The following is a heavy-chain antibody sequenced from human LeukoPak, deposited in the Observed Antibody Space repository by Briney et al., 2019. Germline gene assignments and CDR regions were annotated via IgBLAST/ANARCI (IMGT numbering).Heavy chain of an antibody. Sequence: GGPLRLSCTASGFSFSGHWMHWARQLPGKGLVWVSRISPTGSTTSYADSVKGRFTVSRDNAKNTLYLQVNNLRAEDTAVYYCARGPNSNWSGLDFWGQGTLLTVSS. V-gene: IGHV3-74*01. CDR1: GFSFSGHW. J-gene: IGHJ4*02. CDR2: ISPTGSTT. CDR3: ARGPNSNWSGLDF. D-gene: IGHD6-6*01.